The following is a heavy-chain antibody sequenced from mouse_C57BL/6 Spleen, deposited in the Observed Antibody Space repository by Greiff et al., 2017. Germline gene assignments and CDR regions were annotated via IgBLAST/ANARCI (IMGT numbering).Heavy chain of an antibody. V-gene: IGHV14-4*01. CDR2: IDPENSDT. J-gene: IGHJ2*01. D-gene: IGHD2-2*01. CDR1: GFNIKDDY. Sequence: VQLQQSGAELVRPGASVKLSCTASGFNIKDDYMHWVKQRPDQGLEWIGWIDPENSDTESASTFQGKATITADTSSSTAYLQLSSLTSEDTAVYYCTTDRLRGGFEYWGQGTTLTVSS. CDR3: TTDRLRGGFEY.